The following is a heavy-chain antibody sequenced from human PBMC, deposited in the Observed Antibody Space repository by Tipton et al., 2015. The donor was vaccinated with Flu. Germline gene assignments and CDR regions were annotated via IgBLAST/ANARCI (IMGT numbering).Heavy chain of an antibody. J-gene: IGHJ3*02. V-gene: IGHV1-2*06. D-gene: IGHD4-17*01. Sequence: QLVQSGAEVKKPGASVKVSCKASGYTFTGYYMHWVRQAPGQGLEWMGRINPNSGGTNYAQKFQGRVTMTRDTSISTAYMELSRLRSDDPAVYYCARGPSPTTVTTRDDAFDIWGQGTMVTVSS. CDR1: GYTFTGYY. CDR2: INPNSGGT. CDR3: ARGPSPTTVTTRDDAFDI.